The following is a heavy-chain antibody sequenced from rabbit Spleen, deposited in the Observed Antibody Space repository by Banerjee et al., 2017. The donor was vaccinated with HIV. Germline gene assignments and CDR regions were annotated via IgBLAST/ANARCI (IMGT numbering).Heavy chain of an antibody. CDR2: IHAGSSGST. D-gene: IGHD1-1*01. Sequence: QQQLEESGGGLVKPEGSLTLTCTASGIDFSSYYYMCWVRQAPGKGLEWIACIHAGSSGSTYYASWAKGRFTISSPTVTLQMTSLTAADTATYFCATWAYASSGGWLWGQGTLVTVS. CDR3: ATWAYASSGGWL. CDR1: GIDFSSYYY. J-gene: IGHJ3*01. V-gene: IGHV1S45*01.